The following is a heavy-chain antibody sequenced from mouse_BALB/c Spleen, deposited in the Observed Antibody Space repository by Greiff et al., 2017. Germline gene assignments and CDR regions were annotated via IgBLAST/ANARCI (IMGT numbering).Heavy chain of an antibody. Sequence: EVHLVESGGDLVKPGGSLKLSCAASGFTFSSYGMSWVRQTPDKRLEWVATISSGGSYTYYPDSVKGRFTISRDNAKNTLYLQMSSLKSEDTAMYYCARITTVPAWFAYWGQGTLVTVSA. J-gene: IGHJ3*01. D-gene: IGHD1-1*01. CDR1: GFTFSSYG. CDR2: ISSGGSYT. V-gene: IGHV5-6*01. CDR3: ARITTVPAWFAY.